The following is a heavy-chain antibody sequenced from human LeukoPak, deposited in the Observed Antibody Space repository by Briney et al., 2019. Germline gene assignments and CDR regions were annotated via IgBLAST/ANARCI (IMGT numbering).Heavy chain of an antibody. CDR3: ARSLLVYCSSTSCNLDY. J-gene: IGHJ4*02. CDR2: ISAYNGNT. Sequence: ASVKVSCKASGYTFTSYGISWVRQAPGQGLEWMGWISAYNGNTNYAQKLQGRVTMTTDTSTSTAYMELRSLRSDDTAVYYCARSLLVYCSSTSCNLDYWGQGTLVTASS. V-gene: IGHV1-18*01. CDR1: GYTFTSYG. D-gene: IGHD2-2*01.